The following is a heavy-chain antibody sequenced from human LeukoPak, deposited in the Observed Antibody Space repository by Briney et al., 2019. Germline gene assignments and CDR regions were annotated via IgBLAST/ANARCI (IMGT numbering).Heavy chain of an antibody. CDR2: IYPGDSDT. CDR3: ARFRMGDGFDI. V-gene: IGHV5-51*01. Sequence: GESLKISCKGSGYRFATYWIGWVRQMPGKGLEWMGIIYPGDSDTRYSPSFQGQVTISGDKSISTAYLHWSSLKASDTAMYYCARFRMGDGFDIWGQGTMATVSS. CDR1: GYRFATYW. J-gene: IGHJ3*02.